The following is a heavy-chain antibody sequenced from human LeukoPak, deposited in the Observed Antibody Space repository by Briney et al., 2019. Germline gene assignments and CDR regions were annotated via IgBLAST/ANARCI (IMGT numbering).Heavy chain of an antibody. CDR2: IYAGGST. CDR1: ELIVSSNY. J-gene: IGHJ4*02. Sequence: PGGSLRLSCVVSELIVSSNYMSWVRQAPGKGLEWVSSIYAGGSTYYADSVKGRFTISGDTSKNTLYLQMNSLRAADTAMYYCATKFDFWGQGVLVTVSS. CDR3: ATKFDF. V-gene: IGHV3-53*01.